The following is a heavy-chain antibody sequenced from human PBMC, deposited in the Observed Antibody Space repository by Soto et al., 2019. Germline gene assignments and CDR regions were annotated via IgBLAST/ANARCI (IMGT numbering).Heavy chain of an antibody. V-gene: IGHV4-59*08. CDR2: MYYSGST. D-gene: IGHD3-16*01. Sequence: QVQLQESGPGLVKPSETLSLSCSVSGGSISGHYWSWVRQTPGKGLEWIGYMYYSGSTNYNPSLTRRVTISVDTTNNHFSLMLSSVTAPDTAVYYCARGPYYDLIWNYYYMDVWGKGTTVTVSS. CDR1: GGSISGHY. CDR3: ARGPYYDLIWNYYYMDV. J-gene: IGHJ6*03.